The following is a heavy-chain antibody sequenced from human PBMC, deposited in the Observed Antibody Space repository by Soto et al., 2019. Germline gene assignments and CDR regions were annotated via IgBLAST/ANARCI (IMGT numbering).Heavy chain of an antibody. Sequence: QVQLQESGPGLVKPSETLSLTCAVSGDSISSYYCMWIRQPPGKGLESIGYLYYGRSANYNPSLTSRVPFSVDPSTNQCTLTLSSMTAADTAVYYCDLSSMAVVPEYWGQGTLVTVSS. CDR1: GDSISSYY. CDR2: LYYGRSA. D-gene: IGHD2-15*01. V-gene: IGHV4-59*01. J-gene: IGHJ4*02. CDR3: DLSSMAVVPEY.